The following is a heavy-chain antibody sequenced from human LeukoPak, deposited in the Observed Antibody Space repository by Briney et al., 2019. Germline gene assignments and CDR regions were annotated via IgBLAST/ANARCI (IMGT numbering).Heavy chain of an antibody. V-gene: IGHV1-69*01. CDR3: ARDRDCSGGSCRYFDY. J-gene: IGHJ4*02. Sequence: SVKVSCKASGGTFSGYAISWVRQAPGQGLEWMGGIIPIFGTANYAQKFQGRVTITADESTSTAYMELSSLRSEDTAVYYRARDRDCSGGSCRYFDYWGQGTLVTVSS. CDR2: IIPIFGTA. CDR1: GGTFSGYA. D-gene: IGHD2-15*01.